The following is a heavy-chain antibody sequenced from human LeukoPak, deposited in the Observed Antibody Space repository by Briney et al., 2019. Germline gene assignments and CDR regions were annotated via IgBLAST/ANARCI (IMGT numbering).Heavy chain of an antibody. D-gene: IGHD2-15*01. V-gene: IGHV3-48*03. Sequence: PGGSLRLSCAASGFTFSSYEMNWVRQAPGKGLEWVSYISSSGSTIYYADSVKGRFTISRDNAKNSLYLQMNSLRAEDTAVYYCAREEKVVVAAFVYYYMDDWGKGTTVTVSS. J-gene: IGHJ6*03. CDR1: GFTFSSYE. CDR3: AREEKVVVAAFVYYYMDD. CDR2: ISSSGSTI.